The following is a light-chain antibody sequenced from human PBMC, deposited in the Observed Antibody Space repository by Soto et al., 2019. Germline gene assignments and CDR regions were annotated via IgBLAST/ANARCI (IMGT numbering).Light chain of an antibody. Sequence: EIVLTQSPGTLSLSPGERATLSCRASQSVSSTYLAWYQQKPGQAPRLLIYGASSRATGIPERFSGSGSGTEFTLTISRLETEDFAVYYWQHYDNSRTFGQVTKVGIK. J-gene: IGKJ1*01. CDR2: GAS. CDR3: QHYDNSRT. CDR1: QSVSSTY. V-gene: IGKV3-20*01.